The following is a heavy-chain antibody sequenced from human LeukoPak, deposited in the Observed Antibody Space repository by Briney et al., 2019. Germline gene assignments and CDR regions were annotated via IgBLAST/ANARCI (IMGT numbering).Heavy chain of an antibody. CDR3: ARRRDGYNYRGGYYFDY. CDR2: INHSGSI. Sequence: SETLSLTCAVYGGSFSGYYWSWIRQPPGKGLEWIGEINHSGSIKRNPSLKSRVTISVDTSKNQFSLKLSSVTAADTAVYYCARRRDGYNYRGGYYFDYWGQGTLVTVSS. D-gene: IGHD5-24*01. V-gene: IGHV4-34*01. CDR1: GGSFSGYY. J-gene: IGHJ4*02.